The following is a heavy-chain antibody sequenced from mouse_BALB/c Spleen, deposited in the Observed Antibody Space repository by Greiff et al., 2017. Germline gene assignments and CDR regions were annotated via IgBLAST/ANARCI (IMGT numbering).Heavy chain of an antibody. CDR1: GFTFSSYG. J-gene: IGHJ2*01. V-gene: IGHV5-6*02. D-gene: IGHD1-1*01. CDR2: ISSGGSYT. CDR3: ARRGYYYGSSYVDYFDY. Sequence: DVKLQESGGDLVKPGGSLKLSCAASGFTFSSYGMSWVRQTPDKRLEWVATISSGGSYTYYPDSVKGRFTISRDNAKNTLYLQMSSLKSEDTAMYYCARRGYYYGSSYVDYFDYWGQGTTLTVSS.